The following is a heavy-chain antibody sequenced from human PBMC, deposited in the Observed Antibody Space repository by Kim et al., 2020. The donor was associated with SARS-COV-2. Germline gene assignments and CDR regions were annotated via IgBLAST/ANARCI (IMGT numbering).Heavy chain of an antibody. J-gene: IGHJ6*02. V-gene: IGHV4-38-2*02. CDR1: GYSISSGYY. Sequence: SETLSLTCTVSGYSISSGYYWGWIRQPPGKGLEWIGSIYHSGSTYYNPSLKSRVTISVDTSKNQFSLKLSSVTAADTAVYYCAREGAPTYYDSSGRYGMDVWGQGTTVTVSS. CDR2: IYHSGST. CDR3: AREGAPTYYDSSGRYGMDV. D-gene: IGHD3-22*01.